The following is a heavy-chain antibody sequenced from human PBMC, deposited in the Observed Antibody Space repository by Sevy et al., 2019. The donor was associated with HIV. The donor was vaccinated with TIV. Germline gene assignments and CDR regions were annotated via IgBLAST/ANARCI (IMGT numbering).Heavy chain of an antibody. Sequence: GGSLRLSCAVSGFTFSNHWMTWVRQAPGKGLERVDNIKKDGTDKFYVDSVMGRFSISRDNAKDLLYLQMNSLRVEDTAVYYCARDRRVEYGGSDYWGQGTLVTVSS. CDR3: ARDRRVEYGGSDY. CDR2: IKKDGTDK. V-gene: IGHV3-7*03. D-gene: IGHD3-10*01. J-gene: IGHJ4*02. CDR1: GFTFSNHW.